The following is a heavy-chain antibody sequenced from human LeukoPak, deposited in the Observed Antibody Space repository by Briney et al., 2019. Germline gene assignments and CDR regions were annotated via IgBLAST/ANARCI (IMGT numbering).Heavy chain of an antibody. V-gene: IGHV4-4*07. CDR1: GGSISSYY. D-gene: IGHD1-26*01. CDR3: ARHQWVPAFDI. CDR2: IYTSGST. J-gene: IGHJ3*02. Sequence: SETLSLTCTVSGGSISSYYWSWIRQPAGKGLEWIGRIYTSGSTNYNPSLKSRVTISVDTSKNQFSLKLTSVTAADTAVYYCARHQWVPAFDIWGQGTMVTVSS.